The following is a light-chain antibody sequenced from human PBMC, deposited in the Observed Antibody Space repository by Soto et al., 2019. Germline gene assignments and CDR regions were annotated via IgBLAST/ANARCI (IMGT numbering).Light chain of an antibody. CDR2: KAS. Sequence: DIQMTQSPSTLSASVGDRVTITCRASQSISALLAWYQQKPGKAPKLLIYKASSLVSGVPSRFSGGGSGTEFTLTISSLQPDDFATYYCQQYNTYSSRTFGXGTKVDIK. CDR3: QQYNTYSSRT. V-gene: IGKV1-5*03. CDR1: QSISAL. J-gene: IGKJ1*01.